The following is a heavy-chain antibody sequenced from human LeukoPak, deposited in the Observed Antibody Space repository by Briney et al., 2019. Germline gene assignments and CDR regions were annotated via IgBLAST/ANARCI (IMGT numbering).Heavy chain of an antibody. J-gene: IGHJ4*02. CDR3: ARDTEDFDY. V-gene: IGHV1-46*01. CDR2: INPSGGST. Sequence: ASVTVSFTSAAYTFTIYYIHWMRQAPGQGLGWMGIINPSGGSTTYEQKFQGRVTMTRDTSTSTVYMELSSLRSEETAVYYCARDTEDFDYWGQGTLVTVSS. CDR1: AYTFTIYY.